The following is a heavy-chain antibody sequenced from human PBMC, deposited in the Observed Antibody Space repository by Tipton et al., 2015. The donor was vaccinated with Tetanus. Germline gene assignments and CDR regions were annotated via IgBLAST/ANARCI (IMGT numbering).Heavy chain of an antibody. CDR3: TQDADVWGARKVFDM. J-gene: IGHJ3*02. CDR2: ISPNSGVT. V-gene: IGHV1-2*02. Sequence: ELVQSGPEVKKPGASMKVSCKASGYTFTGHYIHWVRQAPGQGLEWMGWISPNSGVTNYGKKFQGRVTMTRDTSITTAYMELSSLTSDDTAVYYCTQDADVWGARKVFDMWGQGTMVTVSS. CDR1: GYTFTGHY. D-gene: IGHD3-16*01.